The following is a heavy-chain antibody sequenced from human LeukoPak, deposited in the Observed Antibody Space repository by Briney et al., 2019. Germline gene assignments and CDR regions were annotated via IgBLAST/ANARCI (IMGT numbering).Heavy chain of an antibody. D-gene: IGHD3-10*01. CDR1: GYTFTSYY. V-gene: IGHV1-46*03. Sequence: ASVKVSCKASGYTFTSYYMHWVRQAPGQGLEWMGIINPSGGSTSYAQKVQGRVTMTKDTSTSTVYMELSSLRSEDTAVYYCARDLPYYGSGSYYNPIGYWRQGTLVTVSS. J-gene: IGHJ4*02. CDR3: ARDLPYYGSGSYYNPIGY. CDR2: INPSGGST.